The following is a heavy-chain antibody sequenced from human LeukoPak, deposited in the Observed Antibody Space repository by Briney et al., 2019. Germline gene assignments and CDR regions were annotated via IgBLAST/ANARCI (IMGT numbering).Heavy chain of an antibody. CDR3: ASASTVGATTLRDY. CDR1: GFTFSDYY. CDR2: ISSSGSTI. V-gene: IGHV3-11*04. D-gene: IGHD1-26*01. Sequence: GGSLRLSCAASGFTFSDYYMSWIRQAPGKGLEWVSYISSSGSTIYYADSVKGRFTISRDNAKNSLYLQMNSLRAEDTAVYYCASASTVGATTLRDYWGQGTLVTVSS. J-gene: IGHJ4*02.